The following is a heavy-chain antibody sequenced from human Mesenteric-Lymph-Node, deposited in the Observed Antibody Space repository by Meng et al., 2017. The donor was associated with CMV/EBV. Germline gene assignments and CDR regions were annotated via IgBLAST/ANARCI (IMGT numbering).Heavy chain of an antibody. Sequence: GESLKISCTASGFTFSAYTMNWVRQAPGKGLEWVSYITPSSTSSSSPIYYADSVKGRFTISRDNAKNSLYLQMNSLRAEDTAVYYCARADFWSGYYIGFDYWGQGTLVTVSS. CDR2: ITPSSTSSSSPI. J-gene: IGHJ4*02. CDR3: ARADFWSGYYIGFDY. CDR1: GFTFSAYT. D-gene: IGHD3-3*01. V-gene: IGHV3-48*04.